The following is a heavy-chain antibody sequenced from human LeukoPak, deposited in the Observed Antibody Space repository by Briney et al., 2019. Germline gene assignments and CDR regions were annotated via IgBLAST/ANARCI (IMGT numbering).Heavy chain of an antibody. CDR1: GLTFSSYW. Sequence: SGGSLRLSCAASGLTFSSYWMSWVRQAPGKGLEWVANIKQDGSGKHYVDSVTGRFTISRDNTKNSLYLQMNSLRADDTAVYYCARDLAGPPQEAFDIWGQGTMVTVSS. V-gene: IGHV3-7*01. J-gene: IGHJ3*02. CDR2: IKQDGSGK. CDR3: ARDLAGPPQEAFDI.